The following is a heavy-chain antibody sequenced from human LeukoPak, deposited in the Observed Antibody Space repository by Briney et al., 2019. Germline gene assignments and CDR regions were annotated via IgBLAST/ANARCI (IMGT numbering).Heavy chain of an antibody. CDR2: ISGSGGST. CDR1: GFTFSSYA. Sequence: PGWSLRLSRAASGFTFSSYAMSWVRQAPGKGLEGVSAISGSGGSTYYADSVKGRFTISRDNSKNTLYLQMNSLRAEDTAVYYCAKKRGPVVTQIDYWGQGTLVTVSS. D-gene: IGHD4-23*01. J-gene: IGHJ4*02. V-gene: IGHV3-23*01. CDR3: AKKRGPVVTQIDY.